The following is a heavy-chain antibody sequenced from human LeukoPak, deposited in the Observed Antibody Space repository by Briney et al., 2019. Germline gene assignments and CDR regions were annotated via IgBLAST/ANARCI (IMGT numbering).Heavy chain of an antibody. CDR3: ARELLRHDILTGSYFDY. Sequence: WETLSLTCTVSGGSISSYYWSWIRQPPGKGLEWIGYIYYSGSTNYNPSLKSRVTISVDTSKNQFSLKLSSVTAADTAVYYCARELLRHDILTGSYFDYWGQGTLVTVSS. CDR1: GGSISSYY. CDR2: IYYSGST. J-gene: IGHJ4*02. V-gene: IGHV4-59*01. D-gene: IGHD3-9*01.